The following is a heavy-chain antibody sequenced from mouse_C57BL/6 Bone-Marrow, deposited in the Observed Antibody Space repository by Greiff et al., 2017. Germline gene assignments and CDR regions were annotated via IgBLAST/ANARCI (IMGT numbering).Heavy chain of an antibody. D-gene: IGHD2-1*01. CDR2: IWRGGST. Sequence: VQGVESGPGLVQPSQSLSITCTVSGFSLTSYGVHWVRQSPGTGLEWLGVIWRGGSTDYNAAFMSRLSITKDNSKSQVFFKMNSLQADDTAIYYCAKNRAYGNFYFDYWGQGTTLTVSS. CDR3: AKNRAYGNFYFDY. CDR1: GFSLTSYG. J-gene: IGHJ2*01. V-gene: IGHV2-5*01.